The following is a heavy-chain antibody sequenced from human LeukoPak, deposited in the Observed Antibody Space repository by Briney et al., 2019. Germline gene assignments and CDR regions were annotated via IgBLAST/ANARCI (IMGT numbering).Heavy chain of an antibody. V-gene: IGHV3-23*01. Sequence: PGGSLRLSCVASGFTFSSYAMSWVRQAPGKGLEWVSGISGSGGSTHYADSVKGRFTISRDNGKNTLYLQMNSLRAEDTAVYYCARGSTYYDSSGQVPFDYWGQGTLVTVSS. D-gene: IGHD3-22*01. CDR3: ARGSTYYDSSGQVPFDY. J-gene: IGHJ4*02. CDR1: GFTFSSYA. CDR2: ISGSGGST.